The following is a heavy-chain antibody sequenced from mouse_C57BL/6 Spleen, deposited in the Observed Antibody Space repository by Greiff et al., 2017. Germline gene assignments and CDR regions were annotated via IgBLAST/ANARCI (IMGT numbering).Heavy chain of an antibody. J-gene: IGHJ2*01. CDR2: IYPGDGDT. Sequence: VHLVESGPELVKPGASVKISCKASGYAFSSSWMNWVKQRPGKGLEWIGRIYPGDGDTNYNGKFKGKATLTADKSSSTAYMQLSSLTSEDSAVYFCASFITTVVANFDYWGQGTTLTVSS. D-gene: IGHD1-1*01. CDR1: GYAFSSSW. CDR3: ASFITTVVANFDY. V-gene: IGHV1-82*01.